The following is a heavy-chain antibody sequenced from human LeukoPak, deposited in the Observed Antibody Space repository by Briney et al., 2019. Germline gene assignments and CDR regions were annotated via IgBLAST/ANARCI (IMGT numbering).Heavy chain of an antibody. CDR2: VKSDASST. J-gene: IGHJ3*02. D-gene: IGHD4-17*01. CDR3: ARDTGRAFDI. V-gene: IGHV3-74*01. Sequence: PGGSLRLSCAASGFSFSGYWMYWVRQAPGKGLVWVSGVKSDASSTYYADSVKGRFTISRDNAKNTLSLQVNSLRAEDTAVYYCARDTGRAFDIWGQGTMVTVSS. CDR1: GFSFSGYW.